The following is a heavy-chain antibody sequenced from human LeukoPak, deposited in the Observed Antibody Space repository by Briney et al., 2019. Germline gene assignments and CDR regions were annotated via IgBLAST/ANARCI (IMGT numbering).Heavy chain of an antibody. CDR2: ISAYNGNT. V-gene: IGHV1-18*01. Sequence: ASVKVSCKASGYTFTSYGISWVRQAPGQGLEWMGWISAYNGNTNYAQKLQGRVTMTTDTSTSTAYMELRSLRSDDTAVYYCARDPRTSDDDYIWGCYRYMDSGYYFDYWGQGTLVTVSS. CDR3: ARDPRTSDDDYIWGCYRYMDSGYYFDY. CDR1: GYTFTSYG. J-gene: IGHJ4*02. D-gene: IGHD3-16*02.